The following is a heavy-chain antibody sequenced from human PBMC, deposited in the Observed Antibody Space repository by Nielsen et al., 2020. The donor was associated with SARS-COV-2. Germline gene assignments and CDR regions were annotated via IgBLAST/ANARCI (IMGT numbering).Heavy chain of an antibody. CDR3: ARETAARHDAFDI. Sequence: GESLKISCAASGFTFSSYGMHWVRQAPGKGLEWVAVISYDGSNKYYADSVKGRFTISRDNAKNSLYLQMNSLKTEDTAVYYCARETAARHDAFDIWGQGTMVTVSS. J-gene: IGHJ3*02. D-gene: IGHD6-13*01. CDR1: GFTFSSYG. V-gene: IGHV3-33*05. CDR2: ISYDGSNK.